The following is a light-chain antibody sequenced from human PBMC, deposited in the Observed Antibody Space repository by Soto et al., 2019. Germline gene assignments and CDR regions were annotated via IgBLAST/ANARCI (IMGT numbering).Light chain of an antibody. Sequence: DIQMTKSPSTLSASVGDRVTITCRASPSISSWLAWYQQKPGKAPKVMIYDASSLESGVPSRFSGSGSGSGTEFTLTISSLQPDDFATYYCQQYSSSSRTFGQGTKVDIK. J-gene: IGKJ1*01. CDR3: QQYSSSSRT. CDR1: PSISSW. CDR2: DAS. V-gene: IGKV1-5*01.